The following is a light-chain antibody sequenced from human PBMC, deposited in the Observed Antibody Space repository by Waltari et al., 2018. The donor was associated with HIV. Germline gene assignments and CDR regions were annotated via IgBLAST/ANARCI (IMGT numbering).Light chain of an antibody. CDR1: SLRTYY. Sequence: SSELTQDPAVSVALGQTVRITCQGDSLRTYYTSWYQQKPRQAPVLVIYGKNSRPSGIPDRFSGSSSGNTASLTITGAQAEDEADYYCNSRDSPYVVFGGGTKLTVL. V-gene: IGLV3-19*01. J-gene: IGLJ2*01. CDR2: GKN. CDR3: NSRDSPYVV.